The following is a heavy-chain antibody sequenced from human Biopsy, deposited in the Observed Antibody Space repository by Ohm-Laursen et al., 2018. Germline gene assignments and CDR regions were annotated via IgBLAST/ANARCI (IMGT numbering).Heavy chain of an antibody. CDR1: GGPIDSYY. CDR2: IYFTGRT. CDR3: ASAGYNPDWNFDL. J-gene: IGHJ2*01. Sequence: PSETLSLTCTVSGGPIDSYYWSWIRQPPGKALEWIGYIYFTGRTSYNPSLKRRVTMSVNTSKKQFSLRLSSVTAADTAVYYCASAGYNPDWNFDLWGRGTRVTVSS. V-gene: IGHV4-59*12. D-gene: IGHD5-24*01.